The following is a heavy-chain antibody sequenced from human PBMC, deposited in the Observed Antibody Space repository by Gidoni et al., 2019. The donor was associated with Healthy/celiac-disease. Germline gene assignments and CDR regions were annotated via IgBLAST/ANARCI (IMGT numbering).Heavy chain of an antibody. V-gene: IGHV3-23*04. Sequence: EVQLVESGGGLVQPGGSLRLSCAASGFTFSSYAMSWVRQAPGKGLEWVSAISGSGGSTYYADSVKGRFTISRDNSKNTLYLQMNSLRAEDTAVYYCANTIFGVVYYYYGMDVWGQGTTVTVSS. D-gene: IGHD3-3*01. CDR1: GFTFSSYA. J-gene: IGHJ6*02. CDR3: ANTIFGVVYYYYGMDV. CDR2: ISGSGGST.